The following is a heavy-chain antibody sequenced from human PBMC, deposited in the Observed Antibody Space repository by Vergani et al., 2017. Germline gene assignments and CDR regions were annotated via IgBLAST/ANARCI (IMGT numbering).Heavy chain of an antibody. Sequence: QVQLVESGGGVVQPGRSLRLSCAASGFTFSSYGMHWVRQAPGKGLEWVAVIWYDGSNKYYADSVKGRFTISRDNSKNTLYLQMNSLRAEDTAVYYCARSENVRLYXFDYWGQGTLVTVSS. D-gene: IGHD1-1*01. V-gene: IGHV3-33*01. CDR1: GFTFSSYG. CDR2: IWYDGSNK. CDR3: ARSENVRLYXFDY. J-gene: IGHJ4*02.